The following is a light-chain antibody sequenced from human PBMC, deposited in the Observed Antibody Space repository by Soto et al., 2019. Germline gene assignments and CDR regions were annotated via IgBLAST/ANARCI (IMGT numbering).Light chain of an antibody. J-gene: IGKJ2*01. CDR3: QQSYSTRVYT. CDR1: QSIGNY. V-gene: IGKV1-39*01. Sequence: DIQMTQSPSSLSASVGDRVTITCRASQSIGNYVNWYQQKPGKAPKLLIYAASSLQSGVPSRFSGSGSGTDFTLTISSLQPEDFATYSCQQSYSTRVYTFGQGTKLEI. CDR2: AAS.